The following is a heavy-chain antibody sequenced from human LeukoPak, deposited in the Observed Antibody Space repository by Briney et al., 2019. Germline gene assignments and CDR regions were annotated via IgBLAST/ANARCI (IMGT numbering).Heavy chain of an antibody. J-gene: IGHJ4*02. V-gene: IGHV3-48*02. Sequence: LPGGSLRLSCAASGFTVSRHYMNWVRQAPGKGLEWVSSITSSSSTIYYADSVKARFTISRDNAKNSLYLQMNSLRDEDTAVYYCAREGDYYDISGYSLFDYWGQGTLVTVSS. CDR1: GFTVSRHY. CDR3: AREGDYYDISGYSLFDY. D-gene: IGHD3-22*01. CDR2: ITSSSSTI.